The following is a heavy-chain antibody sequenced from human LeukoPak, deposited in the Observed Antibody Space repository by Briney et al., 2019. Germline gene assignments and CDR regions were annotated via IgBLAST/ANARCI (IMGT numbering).Heavy chain of an antibody. V-gene: IGHV3-53*01. CDR1: GFTVSDNC. CDR2: MYSGGDT. D-gene: IGHD6-13*01. Sequence: PGGSLRLSCAASGFTVSDNCMSWVRQAPGKGLEWVSVMYSGGDTYYANSVKGRFTFSRDISKNTLYLQMNGLRPEDTAMYYCARDAPQVPAAGVLASWGQGTLVTVSS. CDR3: ARDAPQVPAAGVLAS. J-gene: IGHJ5*02.